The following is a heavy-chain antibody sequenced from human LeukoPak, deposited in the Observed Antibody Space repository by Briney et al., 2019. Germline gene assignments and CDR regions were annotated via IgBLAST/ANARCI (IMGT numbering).Heavy chain of an antibody. Sequence: GGSLTLSCAASGFTLGSYGMSWVRQAPGEGLQWVSVIIGSGSSTYYADSVRGRFTISRDNSRNTLYLQMNSLRAEDTAEYYCARWYYYETSGLYYGSFDNWGQGTLVTVSS. CDR3: ARWYYYETSGLYYGSFDN. J-gene: IGHJ5*02. CDR1: GFTLGSYG. D-gene: IGHD3-22*01. V-gene: IGHV3-23*01. CDR2: IIGSGSST.